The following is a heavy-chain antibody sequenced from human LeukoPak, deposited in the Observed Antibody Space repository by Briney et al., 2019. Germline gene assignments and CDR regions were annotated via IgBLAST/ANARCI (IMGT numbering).Heavy chain of an antibody. Sequence: ASVKVSCKPSGYTVTGYYLHWLRQAPGQGLDWMGRINPSTGGTNYAQNFQGRVTMTRDASISTAYMELSRLTSDDTAVYYCARDNDLRPIVGATTFPNEFDYWGQGTLVTVSS. CDR3: ARDNDLRPIVGATTFPNEFDY. CDR1: GYTVTGYY. D-gene: IGHD1-26*01. J-gene: IGHJ4*02. V-gene: IGHV1-2*06. CDR2: INPSTGGT.